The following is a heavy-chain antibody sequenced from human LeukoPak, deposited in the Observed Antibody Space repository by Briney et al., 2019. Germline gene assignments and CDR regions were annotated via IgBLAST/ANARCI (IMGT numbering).Heavy chain of an antibody. CDR2: ISSNGGST. Sequence: GGSLRLSCSASGFTFSSYAMHWVRQAPGKGLEYVSAISSNGGSTYYADSVKGRFTISRDNSKNTLYLQMSSLRAEDTAVYYCVKDKKGQHLVLDYWGQGTLVTVSS. D-gene: IGHD6-13*01. J-gene: IGHJ4*02. CDR3: VKDKKGQHLVLDY. CDR1: GFTFSSYA. V-gene: IGHV3-64D*06.